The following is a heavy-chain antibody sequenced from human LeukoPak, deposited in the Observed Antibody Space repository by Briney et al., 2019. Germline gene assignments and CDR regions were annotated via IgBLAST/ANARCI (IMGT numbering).Heavy chain of an antibody. J-gene: IGHJ4*02. D-gene: IGHD3-16*02. CDR2: INPNSGGT. CDR1: GYTFTGYY. CDR3: ARGGHYDYIWGRYRQKDGFDY. Sequence: ASVKVSCKASGYTFTGYYMHWVRQAPGQGLEWMGWINPNSGGTNYAQKFQGRVTMTRDTSISTAYMELSRLRSDDTAVYYCARGGHYDYIWGRYRQKDGFDYWGQGTPVTVSS. V-gene: IGHV1-2*02.